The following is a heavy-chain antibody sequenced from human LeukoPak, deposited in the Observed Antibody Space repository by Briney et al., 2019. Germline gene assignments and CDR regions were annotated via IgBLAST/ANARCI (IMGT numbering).Heavy chain of an antibody. V-gene: IGHV4-34*01. D-gene: IGHD3-10*01. Sequence: SETLSLTCAVYGGSFSGYYWSWIRQPPGEGLEWIGEINHSGSTNYNPSLKSRVTISVDTSKTQFSLRLSSVTAADTAVYYCAREDSGSYYNYYYFYMDVWGKGTTVTISS. CDR3: AREDSGSYYNYYYFYMDV. CDR2: INHSGST. J-gene: IGHJ6*03. CDR1: GGSFSGYY.